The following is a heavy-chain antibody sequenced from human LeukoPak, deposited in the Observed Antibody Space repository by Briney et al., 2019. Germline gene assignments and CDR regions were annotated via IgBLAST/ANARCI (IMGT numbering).Heavy chain of an antibody. CDR1: GGSISSSSYY. Sequence: SETLSLTCTVSGGSISSSSYYWGWIRQPPGKGLEWIGSIYYSGSTYYNPSLKSRVTISVDTSKNQFSLKLISVSAADTAVYYCARRLLTGEALDYWGQGTLVTVSS. J-gene: IGHJ4*02. CDR3: ARRLLTGEALDY. V-gene: IGHV4-39*01. D-gene: IGHD3-9*01. CDR2: IYYSGST.